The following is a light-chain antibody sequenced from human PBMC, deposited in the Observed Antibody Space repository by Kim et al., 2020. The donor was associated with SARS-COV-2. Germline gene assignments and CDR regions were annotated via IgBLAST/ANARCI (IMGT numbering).Light chain of an antibody. CDR1: QGISNY. CDR3: QKYNSAPLT. Sequence: ASVVDRVTITCRASQGISNYLACYQQKPGKVPKLLIYAASTLQSGVPSRFSGSGSGTDFTLTISSLQPEDVSTYYCQKYNSAPLTFGGGTKVDIK. V-gene: IGKV1-27*01. J-gene: IGKJ4*01. CDR2: AAS.